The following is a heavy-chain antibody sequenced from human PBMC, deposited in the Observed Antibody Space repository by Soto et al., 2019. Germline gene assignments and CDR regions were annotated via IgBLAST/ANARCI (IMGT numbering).Heavy chain of an antibody. D-gene: IGHD4-4*01. V-gene: IGHV3-43*01. Sequence: GGSLRLSCAASGFTFDDYTMHWVRQAPGKGLEWVSLISWDGGSTYYADSVKGRFTISRDNSKNSLYLQMNSLRTEDTALYYCAKGLQGNYYYGMDVWGQGTTVTVSS. J-gene: IGHJ6*02. CDR1: GFTFDDYT. CDR3: AKGLQGNYYYGMDV. CDR2: ISWDGGST.